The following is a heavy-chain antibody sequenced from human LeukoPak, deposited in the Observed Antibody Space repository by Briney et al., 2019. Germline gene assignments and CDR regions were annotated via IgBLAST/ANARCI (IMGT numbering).Heavy chain of an antibody. J-gene: IGHJ5*02. V-gene: IGHV3-9*01. CDR2: ISWNSGSI. Sequence: GGSLRLSCAASGFTFDDYAMHWVRQAPGKGLEWVSGISWNSGSIGYADSVKGRFTISRDNAKNSLYLQMNSLRAEDTALYYCAKGGPLLRSWFDPWGQGTLVTVSS. CDR1: GFTFDDYA. CDR3: AKGGPLLRSWFDP. D-gene: IGHD3-3*01.